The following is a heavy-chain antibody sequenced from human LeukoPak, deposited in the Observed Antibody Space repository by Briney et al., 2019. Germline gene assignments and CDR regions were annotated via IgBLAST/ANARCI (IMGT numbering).Heavy chain of an antibody. CDR3: ARGGGYCSGGSCNSHDAFDI. J-gene: IGHJ3*02. CDR1: GFTVSSNY. CDR2: ISSGSSYI. Sequence: GGSLRLSCAASGFTVSSNYMSWVRQAPGKGLEWVSSISSGSSYIYYADSVKGRFTISRDNAKNSLFLQMYTLRAEDTAVYYCARGGGYCSGGSCNSHDAFDIWGQGTLVTVSS. D-gene: IGHD2-15*01. V-gene: IGHV3-21*01.